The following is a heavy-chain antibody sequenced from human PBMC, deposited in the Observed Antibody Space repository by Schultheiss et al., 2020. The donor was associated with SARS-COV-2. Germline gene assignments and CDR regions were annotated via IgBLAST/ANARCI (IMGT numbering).Heavy chain of an antibody. V-gene: IGHV4-59*01. Sequence: SETLSLTCTVSGGSIGGYYWSWIRQPPGKGLEWIGCIFSSGSASNNPSLKSRVTISVDTSKNQFSLNLSSVTAADTAVYYCARRGYFDYWGQGTLVTVSS. CDR3: ARRGYFDY. J-gene: IGHJ4*02. CDR2: IFSSGSA. CDR1: GGSIGGYY.